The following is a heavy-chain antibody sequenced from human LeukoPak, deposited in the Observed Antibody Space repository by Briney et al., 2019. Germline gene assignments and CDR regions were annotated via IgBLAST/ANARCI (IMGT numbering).Heavy chain of an antibody. J-gene: IGHJ4*02. Sequence: GLKYVSAISSEGRSTYYADSVKGRFTISRDNSKNTLYLQMSSLRAEDTAVYYCVFRAGSGYWAQGNLVTVS. CDR2: ISSEGRST. CDR3: VFRAGSGY. V-gene: IGHV3-64D*06. D-gene: IGHD4/OR15-4a*01.